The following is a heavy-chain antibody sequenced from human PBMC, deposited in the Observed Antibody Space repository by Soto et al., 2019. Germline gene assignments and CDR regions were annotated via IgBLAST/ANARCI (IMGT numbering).Heavy chain of an antibody. CDR1: GFTFSSYE. Sequence: EAQLVESGRGLVQPGGSLRLSCAASGFTFSSYEMHWVRQAPGKGLECVSGISNNGAHTDYAKSVKGRFTISRDNSENTLYLQMGSLRAEDMALYYCARRGYGSRWPNVYMDVWGKGTTVTVSS. J-gene: IGHJ6*03. D-gene: IGHD6-13*01. V-gene: IGHV3-64*01. CDR2: ISNNGAHT. CDR3: ARRGYGSRWPNVYMDV.